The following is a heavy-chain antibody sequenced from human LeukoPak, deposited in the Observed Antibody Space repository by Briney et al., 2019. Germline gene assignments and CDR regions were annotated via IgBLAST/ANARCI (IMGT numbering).Heavy chain of an antibody. V-gene: IGHV3-53*01. CDR2: IYSGGSI. J-gene: IGHJ4*02. Sequence: PGGSLRLSCAASGFTVSSNYMSWVRRAPGKGLEWVSVIYSGGSIYYADSVKGRFTISRDNSKNTLYLQMNSLRAEDTAVYYCTRVDSSGYYDYWGQGTLVTVSS. CDR1: GFTVSSNY. CDR3: TRVDSSGYYDY. D-gene: IGHD3-22*01.